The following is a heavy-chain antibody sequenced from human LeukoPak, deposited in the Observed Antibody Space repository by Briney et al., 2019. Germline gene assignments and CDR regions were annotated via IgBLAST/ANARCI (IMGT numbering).Heavy chain of an antibody. CDR3: ARDPSQYSSGWYLGY. D-gene: IGHD6-19*01. CDR2: INPNSGGT. CDR1: GYTFTGFH. V-gene: IGHV1-2*02. J-gene: IGHJ4*02. Sequence: ASVKVSCKASGYTFTGFHMHWVRQAPGQGLEWMGWINPNSGGTNYAQKFQGRVTMTTDTSTSTAYMELRSLRSDDTAVYYCARDPSQYSSGWYLGYWGQGTLVTVSS.